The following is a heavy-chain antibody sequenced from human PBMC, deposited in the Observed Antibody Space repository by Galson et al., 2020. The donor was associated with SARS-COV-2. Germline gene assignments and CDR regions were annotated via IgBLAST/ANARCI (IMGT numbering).Heavy chain of an antibody. V-gene: IGHV1-2*02. CDR2: NSPNSGT. J-gene: IGHJ6*03. D-gene: IGHD3-10*01. Sequence: ASVKVSCKASGYTFSDYYIHWVRQAPGQGLEWMGWNSPNSGTLYAQDFQGRVTMTRDTSISTVYMELSSLRSDDTAVYYCARGPDYYGIYYYYMDVWGEGTTVTVSS. CDR3: ARGPDYYGIYYYYMDV. CDR1: GYTFSDYY.